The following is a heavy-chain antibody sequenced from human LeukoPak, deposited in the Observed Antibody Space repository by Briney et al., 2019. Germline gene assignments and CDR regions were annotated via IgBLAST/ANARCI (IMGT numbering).Heavy chain of an antibody. V-gene: IGHV1-8*01. CDR3: ARGGSSWSNFDY. CDR1: GYTFTSYD. CDR2: MNPNSGNT. Sequence: ASVKVSFKASGYTFTSYDINWVRQATGQGLEWMGWMNPNSGNTGYAQKFQGRVTMTRNTSISTAYMELSSLRSEDTAVYYCARGGSSWSNFDYWGQGTLVTVSS. D-gene: IGHD6-13*01. J-gene: IGHJ4*02.